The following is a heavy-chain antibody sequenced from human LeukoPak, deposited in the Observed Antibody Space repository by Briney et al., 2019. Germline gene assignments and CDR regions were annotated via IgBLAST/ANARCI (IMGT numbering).Heavy chain of an antibody. D-gene: IGHD2-21*02. CDR2: ISGNGGST. J-gene: IGHJ4*02. V-gene: IGHV3-23*01. Sequence: GGSLRLSCAASGFTFSSYAMSWVRQAPGKGLEWVSAISGNGGSTYYADSVKGRFTISRDNSKDTLFLQMHSLRPGDTAVYYCVREDTPATANYWGQGTLVTISS. CDR1: GFTFSSYA. CDR3: VREDTPATANY.